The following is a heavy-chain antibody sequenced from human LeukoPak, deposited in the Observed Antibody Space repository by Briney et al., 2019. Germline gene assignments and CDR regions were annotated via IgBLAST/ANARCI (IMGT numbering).Heavy chain of an antibody. J-gene: IGHJ4*02. V-gene: IGHV4-4*07. Sequence: SETLSLTCTVSGGSISSYYWSWIRQPAGKGLEWIGRIYTSGSTNYNPSLKSRVTMSVDTSKNQFSLKLSSVTAADTAVYYCARQGVSNYYDSSGYPEYFDYWGQGTQVTVSS. CDR3: ARQGVSNYYDSSGYPEYFDY. CDR1: GGSISSYY. D-gene: IGHD3-22*01. CDR2: IYTSGST.